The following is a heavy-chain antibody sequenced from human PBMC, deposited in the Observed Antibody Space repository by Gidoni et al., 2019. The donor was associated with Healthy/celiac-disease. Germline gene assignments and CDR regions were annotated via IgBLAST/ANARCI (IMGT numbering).Heavy chain of an antibody. CDR1: GGTFSSYA. D-gene: IGHD1-26*01. CDR2: IIPIFGTA. V-gene: IGHV1-69*01. J-gene: IGHJ4*02. Sequence: QVQLVQSGAEVKKPGSSVKVSCKASGGTFSSYAISWVRQAPGQGLEWMGGIIPIFGTANYAQKFQGRVTITADESTSTAYMELSSLRSEDTAVYYCASHHRGPVLVGGGGFDYWGQGTLVTVSS. CDR3: ASHHRGPVLVGGGGFDY.